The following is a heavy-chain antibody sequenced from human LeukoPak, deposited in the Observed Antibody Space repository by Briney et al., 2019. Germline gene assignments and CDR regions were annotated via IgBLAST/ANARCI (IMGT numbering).Heavy chain of an antibody. J-gene: IGHJ3*02. D-gene: IGHD6-13*01. CDR1: GYRFTDYW. CDR3: AGSSSWYNDAFDI. Sequence: GESLKISCKGSGYRFTDYWIAWVRQMPGKGLEWMGIIYPGNSDTRYSPSFQGQVTFSADKSISTAYLQWSSLKASDTAMYYCAGSSSWYNDAFDIWGQGTMVTVSS. CDR2: IYPGNSDT. V-gene: IGHV5-51*01.